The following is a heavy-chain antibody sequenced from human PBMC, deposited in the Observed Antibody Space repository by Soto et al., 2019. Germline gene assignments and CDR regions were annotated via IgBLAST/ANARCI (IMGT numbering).Heavy chain of an antibody. CDR1: GFTFNNFA. J-gene: IGHJ4*02. CDR2: ISDGGGST. CDR3: ARCPGEKCARNTIFGVVGEGFDY. D-gene: IGHD3-3*01. Sequence: EVQLLESGGGLVQPGGSLRLSCAASGFTFNNFAMSWVRQAPGKGLEWVSSISDGGGSTYYGDSVKGRFTISRDNSKKPLYLQMNSLRAEDTAVSYCARCPGEKCARNTIFGVVGEGFDYWGQGTLVTVSS. V-gene: IGHV3-23*01.